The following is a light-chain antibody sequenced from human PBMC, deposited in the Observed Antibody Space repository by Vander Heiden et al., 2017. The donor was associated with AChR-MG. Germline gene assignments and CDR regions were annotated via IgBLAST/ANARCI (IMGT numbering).Light chain of an antibody. CDR2: DAS. J-gene: IGKJ2*01. CDR3: QQYNNDSGMYT. CDR1: QSVDDF. Sequence: DIQMTQSPSTLSASVGDRVTISCRTSQSVDDFLAWYQQKPGKAPNLLIYDASSLESGVPSRFSGSGSGTEFTLTISSLQPDDFATYYCQQYNNDSGMYTFGQGTKLEI. V-gene: IGKV1-5*01.